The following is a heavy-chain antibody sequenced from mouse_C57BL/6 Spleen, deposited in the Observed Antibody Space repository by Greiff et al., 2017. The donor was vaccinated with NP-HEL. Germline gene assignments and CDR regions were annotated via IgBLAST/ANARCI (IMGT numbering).Heavy chain of an antibody. D-gene: IGHD2-12*01. Sequence: EVQLQQSGPELVKPGASVKISCKASGYTFTDYYMNWVKQSHGKSLEWIGDINPNNGGTSYNQKFKGKATLTVDKSSSTAYMELRSLTSEDSAVYYCARSSSKYDVWFAYWGQGTLVTVSA. CDR3: ARSSSKYDVWFAY. J-gene: IGHJ3*01. V-gene: IGHV1-26*01. CDR2: INPNNGGT. CDR1: GYTFTDYY.